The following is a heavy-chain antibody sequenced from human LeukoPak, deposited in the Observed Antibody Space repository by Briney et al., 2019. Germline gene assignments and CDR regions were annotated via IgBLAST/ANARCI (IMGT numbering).Heavy chain of an antibody. CDR3: AYLGLSSDWNDVPGPQIDH. D-gene: IGHD1-1*01. Sequence: GGSLRLSCTASGFTFRDLAMNWVRQAPGKGLEWVSTLSASGSITYYADSVKGRFTISRDDSKNMLYLQMSSLRVDDTAVYYCAYLGLSSDWNDVPGPQIDHWGQGMLVSVSS. J-gene: IGHJ4*02. V-gene: IGHV3-23*01. CDR1: GFTFRDLA. CDR2: LSASGSIT.